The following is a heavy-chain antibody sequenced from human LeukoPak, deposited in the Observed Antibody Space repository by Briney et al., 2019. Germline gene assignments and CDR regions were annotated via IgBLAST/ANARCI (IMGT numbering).Heavy chain of an antibody. CDR1: GFTFDDYC. J-gene: IGHJ5*02. CDR3: ARGGYCSSTSCSTYNWFDP. D-gene: IGHD2-2*03. CDR2: INWNGGST. V-gene: IGHV3-20*04. Sequence: GGSLRLSCAASGFTFDDYCMSWVRQAPGKGLEWVSGINWNGGSTGYADSVKGRFTISRDNAKNSLYLQMNSLRAEDTALYYCARGGYCSSTSCSTYNWFDPWGQGTLVTVSS.